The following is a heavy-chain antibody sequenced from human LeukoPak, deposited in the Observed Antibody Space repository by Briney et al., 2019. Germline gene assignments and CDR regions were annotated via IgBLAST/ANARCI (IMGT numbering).Heavy chain of an antibody. CDR2: INPNSGGT. V-gene: IGHV1-2*02. CDR3: ARDMLPRTTVTTPGDY. D-gene: IGHD4-17*01. CDR1: GYTLTDYY. Sequence: ASVKVSCKASGYTLTDYYIHWVRQAPGQGLEWVGWINPNSGGTNYAQKFQGRVTMTRDTSISTAYMELTRLRSDDTAVYYCARDMLPRTTVTTPGDYWGQGTLVTVSS. J-gene: IGHJ4*02.